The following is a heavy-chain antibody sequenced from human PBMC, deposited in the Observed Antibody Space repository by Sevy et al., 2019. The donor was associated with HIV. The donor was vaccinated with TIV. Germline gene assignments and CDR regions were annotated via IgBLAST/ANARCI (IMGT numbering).Heavy chain of an antibody. CDR3: ARGNSGSFDY. CDR2: IKQDESEK. CDR1: GFSFSSYW. Sequence: GGSLRLSCAASGFSFSSYWMHWVRQAPGKGLEWVANIKQDESEKYYVASVMGRFTISGDNAKNSVYLQMNSLRPEDTAIYYCARGNSGSFDYWGQGTLVTVSS. J-gene: IGHJ4*02. V-gene: IGHV3-7*04. D-gene: IGHD3-22*01.